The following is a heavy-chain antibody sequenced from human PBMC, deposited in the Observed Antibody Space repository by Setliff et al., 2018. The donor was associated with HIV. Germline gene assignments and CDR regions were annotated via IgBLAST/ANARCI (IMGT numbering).Heavy chain of an antibody. D-gene: IGHD3-22*01. CDR2: TISDTI. CDR1: GFSFKIYA. CDR3: ARVQYFNSGGYWATIRHYYYMDV. Sequence: GGSLRLSCAASGFSFKIYAMSWVRQAPGKGLEWVSTISDTIYYADSVKGRFTISRDNAENSLFLQMNSLRAEDTAVYYCARVQYFNSGGYWATIRHYYYMDVWGKGTAVTVSS. J-gene: IGHJ6*03. V-gene: IGHV3-21*06.